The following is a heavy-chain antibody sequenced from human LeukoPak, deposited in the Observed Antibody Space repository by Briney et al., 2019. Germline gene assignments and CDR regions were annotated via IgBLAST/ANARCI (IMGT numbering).Heavy chain of an antibody. Sequence: GGSLRLSCEASRFSFSTYPMGWVRRAPGKGLEWVSGISASGDVTFHADPLKGRFTISRDNSKNTLYLQMDSLRAEDTAVYYCARGQLSITIFGVVMDYFDYWGQGTLVTVSS. CDR1: RFSFSTYP. CDR2: ISASGDVT. CDR3: ARGQLSITIFGVVMDYFDY. V-gene: IGHV3-23*01. J-gene: IGHJ4*02. D-gene: IGHD3-3*01.